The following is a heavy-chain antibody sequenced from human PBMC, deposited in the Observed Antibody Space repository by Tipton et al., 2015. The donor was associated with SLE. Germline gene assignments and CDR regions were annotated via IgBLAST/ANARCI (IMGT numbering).Heavy chain of an antibody. D-gene: IGHD2-2*01. CDR3: VVCSPSSCSYFDY. J-gene: IGHJ4*02. CDR2: ICCGGST. V-gene: IGHV4-61*02. CDR1: GVAISSGSYS. Sequence: TLSLTCSVSGVAISSGSYSWSWIRQPAGKGLEWIGRICCGGSTKYNPSLDSRVSLSVDASKDQFSLKLSSVTAADTAVYYCVVCSPSSCSYFDYWGQGRLVTVSS.